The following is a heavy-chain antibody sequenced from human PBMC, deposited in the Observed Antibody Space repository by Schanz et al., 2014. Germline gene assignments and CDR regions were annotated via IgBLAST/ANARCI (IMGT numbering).Heavy chain of an antibody. J-gene: IGHJ4*02. Sequence: EVQLVESGGGLVQPGGSLRLSCAASGFTFNSYVLTWVRQAPGKGLEWVSAISGSGRSTSYADSVKGRFTISRDNSKNTLYVQMNSLRAEDTAVYYWAKSMYSTSWAFDFWGQGAQVTVSS. CDR1: GFTFNSYV. D-gene: IGHD2-2*01. CDR2: ISGSGRST. CDR3: AKSMYSTSWAFDF. V-gene: IGHV3-23*04.